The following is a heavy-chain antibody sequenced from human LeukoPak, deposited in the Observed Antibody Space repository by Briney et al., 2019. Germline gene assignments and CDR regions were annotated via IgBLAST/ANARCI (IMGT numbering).Heavy chain of an antibody. CDR2: ISSSSGTI. J-gene: IGHJ4*02. CDR3: ATSIAVAGPLDY. D-gene: IGHD6-19*01. Sequence: GGSLRLSCAASGFTFNSYSMNWVRQAPGKGLEWVSYISSSSGTIYYADSVKGRFTISRDNSKNSLYLQMNSLRTEDTALYYCATSIAVAGPLDYWGQGTLVTVSS. V-gene: IGHV3-48*04. CDR1: GFTFNSYS.